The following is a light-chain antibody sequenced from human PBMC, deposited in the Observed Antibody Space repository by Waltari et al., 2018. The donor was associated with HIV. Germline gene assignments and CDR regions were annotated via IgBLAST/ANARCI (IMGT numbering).Light chain of an antibody. CDR2: EVT. Sequence: QSALTQPASVSGSPGQSITISCTGSGSDVGGSDYVAWYPQHPGKAPKVMSYEVTNRPSVGSNRVAGSKSGNTASLTISGLQAEDKADYYCSSYTSSSSLYVLFGGGTKLTVL. CDR1: GSDVGGSDY. V-gene: IGLV2-14*01. J-gene: IGLJ3*02. CDR3: SSYTSSSSLYVL.